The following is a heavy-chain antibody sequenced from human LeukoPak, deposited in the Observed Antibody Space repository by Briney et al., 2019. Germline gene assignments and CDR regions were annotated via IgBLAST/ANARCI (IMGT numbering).Heavy chain of an antibody. V-gene: IGHV3-23*01. CDR2: ISGSGGST. CDR1: GFTFSSYA. Sequence: PGGSLRLSCAASGFTFSSYAMSWVRQAPGKALEWVSAISGSGGSTYYADSVKGRFTISRDNSKNTLYLQMNSLRAEDTAVYYCAALLWFGELSIDYWGQGTLVTVSS. CDR3: AALLWFGELSIDY. J-gene: IGHJ4*02. D-gene: IGHD3-10*01.